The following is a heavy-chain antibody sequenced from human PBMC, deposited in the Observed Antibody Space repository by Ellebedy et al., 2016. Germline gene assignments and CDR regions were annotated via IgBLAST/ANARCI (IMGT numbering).Heavy chain of an antibody. J-gene: IGHJ6*02. CDR1: GGSFSGYY. CDR3: ARGSYYDILTGYSPYYYYGMDV. Sequence: SETLSLXXAVYGGSFSGYYWSWIRQPPGKGLEWIGEINHSGSTNYNPSLKSRVTISVDTSKNQSSLKLSSVTAADTAVYYCARGSYYDILTGYSPYYYYGMDVWGQGTTVTVSS. V-gene: IGHV4-34*01. D-gene: IGHD3-9*01. CDR2: INHSGST.